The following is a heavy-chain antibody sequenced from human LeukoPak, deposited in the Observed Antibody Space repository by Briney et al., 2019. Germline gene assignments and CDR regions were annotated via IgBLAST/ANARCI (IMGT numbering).Heavy chain of an antibody. CDR1: GYTFTGYY. D-gene: IGHD4/OR15-4a*01. Sequence: ASVKVSCKASGYTFTGYYMNWVRQAPGQGLEWMGWINPNSGGTNYAQKFQGRVTMTRDTSISTAYMELSRLRSDDTAVYYCAREYRTMESTSPLGYWGQGTLVTVSS. V-gene: IGHV1-2*02. J-gene: IGHJ4*02. CDR3: AREYRTMESTSPLGY. CDR2: INPNSGGT.